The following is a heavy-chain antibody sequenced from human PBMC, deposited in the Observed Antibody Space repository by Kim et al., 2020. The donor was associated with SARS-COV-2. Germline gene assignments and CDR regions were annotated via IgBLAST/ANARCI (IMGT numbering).Heavy chain of an antibody. D-gene: IGHD6-19*01. Sequence: GGSLRLSCAASGFKFSSYGMHWVRQAPGKGLEWVAVAWHDGTNQYYADSVKGRFTISRDNSKNTLYLQMDSLRAQDAAVYYREKGQLEVAGYFDYWGQGTLVTVSS. V-gene: IGHV3-33*06. J-gene: IGHJ4*02. CDR3: EKGQLEVAGYFDY. CDR2: AWHDGTNQ. CDR1: GFKFSSYG.